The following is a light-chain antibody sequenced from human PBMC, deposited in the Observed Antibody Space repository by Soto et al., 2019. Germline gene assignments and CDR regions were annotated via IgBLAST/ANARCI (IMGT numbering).Light chain of an antibody. V-gene: IGKV3D-20*01. J-gene: IGKJ1*01. CDR1: QRFNGY. CDR3: QQYGTSTRT. Sequence: EIVLTQSPATLYLSPGERATLSCGASQRFNGYLAWYQQKPGLAPRLLIYDASRRAPGIPDRFSGGGSGTDFSLTISRLEPEDFAVYYCQQYGTSTRTFGQGTKVEIK. CDR2: DAS.